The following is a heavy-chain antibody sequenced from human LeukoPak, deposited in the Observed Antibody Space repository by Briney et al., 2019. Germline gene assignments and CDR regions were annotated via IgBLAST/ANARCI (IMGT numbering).Heavy chain of an antibody. CDR1: GYSFTSYW. D-gene: IGHD4-23*01. V-gene: IGHV5-51*01. Sequence: GESLKISCKGSGYSFTSYWIAWVRQMPGKGLEWVGIINGGDSETRYSPSLQGQVTISADKSITTAYLQWSSLKASDTAMYYCARGKGGNSAPNFDYWGQGTLVTVSS. CDR3: ARGKGGNSAPNFDY. J-gene: IGHJ4*02. CDR2: INGGDSET.